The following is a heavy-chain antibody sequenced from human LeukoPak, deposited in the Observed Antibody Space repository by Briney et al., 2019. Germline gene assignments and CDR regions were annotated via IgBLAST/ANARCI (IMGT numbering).Heavy chain of an antibody. CDR1: GFDFSGFY. CDR2: IRSKPSSYTT. CDR3: AKSKENWEDDAFDF. D-gene: IGHD7-27*01. J-gene: IGHJ3*01. Sequence: GGSLRLSCAASGFDFSGFYMHWVRQASGRGLEWVGLIRSKPSSYTTVYAASVKGRFTISRDDSKNTAYLQMNSLKAEDTAVYYCAKSKENWEDDAFDFWGQGTMVTVSS. V-gene: IGHV3-73*01.